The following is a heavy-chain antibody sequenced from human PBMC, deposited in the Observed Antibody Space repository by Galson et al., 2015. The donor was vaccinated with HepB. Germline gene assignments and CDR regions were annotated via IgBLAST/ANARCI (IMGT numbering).Heavy chain of an antibody. CDR3: ARDSASACSSTSCYVSLYYYGMDV. V-gene: IGHV1-18*04. CDR1: GYTFTSYG. Sequence: SVKVSCKASGYTFTSYGISWVRQAPGQGLEWMGWISAYNGNTNYAQKLQGRVTMTTNTSTSTAYMELRSLRSDDTAVYYCARDSASACSSTSCYVSLYYYGMDVWGQGTTVTVSS. CDR2: ISAYNGNT. J-gene: IGHJ6*02. D-gene: IGHD2-2*01.